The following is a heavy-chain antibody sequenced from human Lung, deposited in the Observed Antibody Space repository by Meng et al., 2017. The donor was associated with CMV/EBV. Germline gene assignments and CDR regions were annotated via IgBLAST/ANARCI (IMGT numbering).Heavy chain of an antibody. J-gene: IGHJ6*02. CDR1: GFTFSSYW. V-gene: IGHV3-74*01. CDR3: ARDKVRYYDFWSGYGGMDV. Sequence: GESXKISCAASGFTFSSYWMHWVRQAPGKGLVWVSRINSDGSSTSYADSVKGRFTISSDNAKNTPYLQMNSLRAEDTAVYYCARDKVRYYDFWSGYGGMDVXGQGXTVTVSS. D-gene: IGHD3-3*01. CDR2: INSDGSST.